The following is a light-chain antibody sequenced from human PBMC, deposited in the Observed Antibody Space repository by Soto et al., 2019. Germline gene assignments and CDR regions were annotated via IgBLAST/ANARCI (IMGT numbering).Light chain of an antibody. CDR2: KAS. CDR3: QQYNSYSYT. CDR1: QSISSW. J-gene: IGKJ2*01. V-gene: IGKV1-5*03. Sequence: IQMTQSPSTLSASVGDRVTITCRASQSISSWLAWYQQKPGKAPKLLIYKASSLESGVPSRFSGSGSGTDFTLTISSLQPVDFATYYCQQYNSYSYTFGQGTKLEIK.